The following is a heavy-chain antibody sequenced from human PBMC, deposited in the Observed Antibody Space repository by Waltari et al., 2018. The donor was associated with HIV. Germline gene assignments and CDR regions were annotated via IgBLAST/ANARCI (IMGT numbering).Heavy chain of an antibody. Sequence: QVQLQESGPGLVKPSQTLSLTCTVSGGSISSGGYYWSWIRQHPGKGLEWIGYIYYSGSTYYNPSLKSRVTISVDTSKNQFSLKLSSVTAADTAVYYCARGWAPFYSSSSKDVDYYYYYGMDVWGQGTTVTVSS. V-gene: IGHV4-31*03. CDR1: GGSISSGGYY. J-gene: IGHJ6*02. CDR2: IYYSGST. D-gene: IGHD6-6*01. CDR3: ARGWAPFYSSSSKDVDYYYYYGMDV.